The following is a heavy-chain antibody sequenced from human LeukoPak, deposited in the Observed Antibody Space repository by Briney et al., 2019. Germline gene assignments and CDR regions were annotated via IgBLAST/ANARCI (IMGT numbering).Heavy chain of an antibody. CDR1: GFTFSSYS. Sequence: GGSLRLSCAASGFTFSSYSMNWVRQAPGKGLEWVSSISTSSSYIYYADSVKGRFTISRDNAKNSLFLQMNSLRAEDTAVYYCARESFGVAAGGTRVDYWGQGTLVTVSS. V-gene: IGHV3-21*01. CDR2: ISTSSSYI. CDR3: ARESFGVAAGGTRVDY. D-gene: IGHD6-13*01. J-gene: IGHJ4*02.